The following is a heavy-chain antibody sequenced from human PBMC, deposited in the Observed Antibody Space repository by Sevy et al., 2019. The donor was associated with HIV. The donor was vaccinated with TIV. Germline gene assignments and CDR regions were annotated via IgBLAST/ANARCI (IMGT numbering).Heavy chain of an antibody. V-gene: IGHV3-15*01. CDR1: GFTFSYAW. D-gene: IGHD2-8*01. J-gene: IGHJ6*02. CDR3: STDPIIVLLVTDGMDV. Sequence: GGSLRLSCVASGFTFSYAWMSWVRQAPGKGLEWVGRIKSRPDGGTTDNAAPVKGRSTISRDDSKNTLYLQMNSLKTEDTGVYYCSTDPIIVLLVTDGMDVWGQGTTVTVSS. CDR2: IKSRPDGGTT.